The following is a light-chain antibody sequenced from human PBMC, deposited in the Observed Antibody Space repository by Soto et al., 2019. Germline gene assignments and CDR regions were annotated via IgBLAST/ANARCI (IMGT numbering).Light chain of an antibody. Sequence: DIQMTQSPSTLSASVGDRVTITCRASQSIRSWLAWYQQKPGKAPNLLIYQASNLKSGVPSRFSGSGSGTEYTLTISGLQPDDFATYYCQQYNSYPWTFGLGTKVEIK. V-gene: IGKV1-5*03. CDR1: QSIRSW. J-gene: IGKJ1*01. CDR3: QQYNSYPWT. CDR2: QAS.